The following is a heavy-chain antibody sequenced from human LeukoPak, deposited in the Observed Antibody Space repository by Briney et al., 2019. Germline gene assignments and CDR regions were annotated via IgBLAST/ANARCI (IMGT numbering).Heavy chain of an antibody. Sequence: GGSLRLSCAASGFTFSSYWMHWVRQAPGKGLVWVSRINTDGSSTSYADSVKGRFTISRDNAKNTLYLQMNRLKTEDTAVYYCTTVGHDYGDSTFDYWGQGTLVTVSS. CDR3: TTVGHDYGDSTFDY. D-gene: IGHD4-17*01. CDR2: INTDGSST. J-gene: IGHJ4*02. V-gene: IGHV3-74*01. CDR1: GFTFSSYW.